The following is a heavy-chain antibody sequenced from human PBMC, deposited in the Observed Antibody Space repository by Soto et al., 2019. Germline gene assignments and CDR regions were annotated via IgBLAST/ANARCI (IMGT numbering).Heavy chain of an antibody. V-gene: IGHV1-2*02. D-gene: IGHD6-19*01. CDR1: GYTFTGYY. CDR3: ARRGLGYSSGWYDVRGYAFDI. CDR2: INPNSGGT. Sequence: GASVKVSCKASGYTFTGYYMHWVRQAPGQGLEWMGWINPNSGGTNYAQKFQGRVTMTRDTSISTAYMELSRLRSDDTAVYYCARRGLGYSSGWYDVRGYAFDIWGQGTMVTVSS. J-gene: IGHJ3*02.